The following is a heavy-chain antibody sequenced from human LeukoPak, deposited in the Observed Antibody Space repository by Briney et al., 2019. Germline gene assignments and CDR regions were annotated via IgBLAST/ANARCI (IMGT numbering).Heavy chain of an antibody. CDR2: ISATGGST. CDR3: AKILLVNSPIGY. CDR1: GFTFSSYA. V-gene: IGHV3-23*01. Sequence: GGSLRLSCAVSGFTFSSYAMSWVRQAPGKGLEWVSSISATGGSTYYAASVKGRFTLSRDNSKSTLYLQMNSLRAEDTAVYYCAKILLVNSPIGYWGQGTLVILSS. J-gene: IGHJ4*02. D-gene: IGHD3-9*01.